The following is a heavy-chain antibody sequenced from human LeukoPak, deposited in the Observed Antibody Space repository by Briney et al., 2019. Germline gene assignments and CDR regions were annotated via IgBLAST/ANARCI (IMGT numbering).Heavy chain of an antibody. CDR1: GGSISSSSYY. CDR3: ARTDGGSGWYVDY. Sequence: SETLSLTCTVSGGSISSSSYYWGWIRQPPGKGLEWIGSIYYSGSTYYNPSLKSRVTISVDTSKNQFSLKLSSVTAADTAVYYCARTDGGSGWYVDYWGQGTLVTVSS. CDR2: IYYSGST. J-gene: IGHJ4*02. D-gene: IGHD6-19*01. V-gene: IGHV4-39*07.